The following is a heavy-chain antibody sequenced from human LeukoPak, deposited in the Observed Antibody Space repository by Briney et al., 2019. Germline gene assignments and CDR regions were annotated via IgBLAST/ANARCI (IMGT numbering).Heavy chain of an antibody. D-gene: IGHD4-17*01. CDR2: ISSSSGTI. V-gene: IGHV3-48*02. Sequence: GGSLRLSCAASGLTFSTYSMNWVRQAPGKGLERVSYISSSSGTIYYADSVKGRFTISRDNAKNSLHLQMNTLRDEDTAVYYCAKVPISDYGDYVRYWGQGTLVTVSS. J-gene: IGHJ4*02. CDR3: AKVPISDYGDYVRY. CDR1: GLTFSTYS.